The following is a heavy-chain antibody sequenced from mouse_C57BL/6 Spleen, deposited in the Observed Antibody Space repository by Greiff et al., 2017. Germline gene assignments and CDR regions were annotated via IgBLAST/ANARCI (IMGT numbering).Heavy chain of an antibody. CDR2: INPNYGTT. J-gene: IGHJ4*01. D-gene: IGHD1-1*01. CDR1: GYSFTDYN. CDR3: ARSGGSSSSYAMDY. V-gene: IGHV1-39*01. Sequence: VQLKQSGPELVKPGASVKISCKASGYSFTDYNMNWVKQSNGKSLEWIGVINPNYGTTSYNQKFKGKATLTVDQSSSTAYMQLNSLTSEDSAVYYCARSGGSSSSYAMDYWGQGTSVTVSS.